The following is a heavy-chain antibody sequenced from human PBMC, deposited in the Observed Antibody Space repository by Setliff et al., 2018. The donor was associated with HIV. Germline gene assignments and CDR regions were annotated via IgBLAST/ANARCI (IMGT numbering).Heavy chain of an antibody. CDR2: ISPQNGDR. J-gene: IGHJ4*02. D-gene: IGHD1-1*01. CDR1: GYTFTDYF. Sequence: GASVKVSCKASGYTFTDYFIHWVRQAPGQGLEWMGWISPQNGDRKIPQRFRGRVTMTRDTFISTVYMELSGLTSDDTAVYFCARQLSNSLDHWGQETPVTVSS. V-gene: IGHV1-2*02. CDR3: ARQLSNSLDH.